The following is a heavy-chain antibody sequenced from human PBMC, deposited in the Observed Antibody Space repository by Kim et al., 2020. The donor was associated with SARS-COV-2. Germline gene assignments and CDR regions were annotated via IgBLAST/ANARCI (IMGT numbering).Heavy chain of an antibody. CDR2: ISSSSSTI. J-gene: IGHJ4*02. Sequence: GGSLRLSCAASGFTFSSYSMNWVRQAPGKGLEWVSYISSSSSTIYYADSVKGRFTISRDNAKNSLYLQMNSLRAEDTAVYYCAREYSRYFDWVKLGYYFDYWGQGTLVTVSS. D-gene: IGHD3-9*01. V-gene: IGHV3-48*04. CDR3: AREYSRYFDWVKLGYYFDY. CDR1: GFTFSSYS.